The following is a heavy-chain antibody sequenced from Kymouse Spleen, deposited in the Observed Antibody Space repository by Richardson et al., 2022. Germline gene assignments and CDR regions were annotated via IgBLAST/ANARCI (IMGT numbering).Heavy chain of an antibody. CDR1: GGSFSGYY. V-gene: IGHV4-34*01. Sequence: QVQLQQWGAGLLKPSETLSLTCAVYGGSFSGYYWSWIRQPPGKGLEWIGEINHSGSTNYNPSLKSRVTISVDTSKNQFSLKLSSVTAADTAVYYCARGEGAAALYYYYGMDVWGQGTTVTVSS. D-gene: IGHD6-13*01. CDR3: ARGEGAAALYYYYGMDV. CDR2: INHSGST. J-gene: IGHJ6*02.